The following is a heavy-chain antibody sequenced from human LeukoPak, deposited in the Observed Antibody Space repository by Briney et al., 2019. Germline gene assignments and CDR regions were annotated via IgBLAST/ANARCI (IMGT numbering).Heavy chain of an antibody. CDR3: ATLSGSYGDAFDI. J-gene: IGHJ3*02. CDR1: GFTFSSYA. D-gene: IGHD1-26*01. CDR2: ISGSGGST. Sequence: GGSLRLSCAASGFTFSSYAMSWVRQAPGKGLEWVSAISGSGGSTYYADSVKGRFTISRDNSKNTLYLQMNSLRAEDTAVYYCATLSGSYGDAFDIWGQGTMVTVFS. V-gene: IGHV3-23*01.